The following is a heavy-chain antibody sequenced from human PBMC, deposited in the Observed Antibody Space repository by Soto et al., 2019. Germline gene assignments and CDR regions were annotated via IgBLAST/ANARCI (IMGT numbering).Heavy chain of an antibody. V-gene: IGHV1-18*01. CDR3: VCCYCSVGSCYGCWHFDL. D-gene: IGHD2-15*01. Sequence: QVQLVQSGGEVKPPGASVKVSCQASGYSFSDYAISWVRQAPGQGLERMVWISFSTENTGQAQNFQGRVIMTLETSTKTAYMALSSRRSDDTAAYYCVCCYCSVGSCYGCWHFDLWGRGTLVTVSS. CDR1: GYSFSDYA. CDR2: ISFSTENT. J-gene: IGHJ2*01.